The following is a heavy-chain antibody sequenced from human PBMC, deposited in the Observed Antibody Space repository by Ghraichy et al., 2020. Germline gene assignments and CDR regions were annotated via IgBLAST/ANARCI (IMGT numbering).Heavy chain of an antibody. CDR3: AREGSSAVATDAFDI. V-gene: IGHV3-74*01. J-gene: IGHJ3*02. CDR2: INSDGSST. D-gene: IGHD6-19*01. CDR1: GFTFSSYW. Sequence: GGSLRLSCAASGFTFSSYWMHWVRQAPGKGLVWVSRINSDGSSTSYADSVKGRFTISRDNAKNTLYLQMNSLRAEDTAVYYCAREGSSAVATDAFDIWGQGTMVTVSS.